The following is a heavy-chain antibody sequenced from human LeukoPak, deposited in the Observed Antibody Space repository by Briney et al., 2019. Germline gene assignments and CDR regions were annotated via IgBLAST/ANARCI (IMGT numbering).Heavy chain of an antibody. V-gene: IGHV3-30*01. CDR3: ARDSGPVSDV. CDR1: GFTFSSYA. J-gene: IGHJ6*04. Sequence: GGSLRLSCAASGFTFSSYAMHWVRQAPGKGLEWVAVISYDGSNKYYADSVKGRFTISRGNSKNTLYLQMNSLRAEDTAVYYCARDSGPVSDVWGKGTTVTVSS. CDR2: ISYDGSNK.